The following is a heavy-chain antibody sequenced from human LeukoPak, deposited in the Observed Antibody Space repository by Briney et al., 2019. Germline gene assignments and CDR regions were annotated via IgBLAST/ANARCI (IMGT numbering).Heavy chain of an antibody. CDR2: INHSGST. CDR3: ARDPALEYCSSTSCYPYYYYGMDV. CDR1: GGSFSGYY. J-gene: IGHJ6*02. V-gene: IGHV4-34*01. Sequence: SETLSLTCAVYGGSFSGYYWSWIRQPPGKGLEWIGEINHSGSTNYNPSLKSRVTISVDTSKNQFSLKLSSVTAADTAVYYCARDPALEYCSSTSCYPYYYYGMDVWGQGTTVTVSS. D-gene: IGHD2-2*01.